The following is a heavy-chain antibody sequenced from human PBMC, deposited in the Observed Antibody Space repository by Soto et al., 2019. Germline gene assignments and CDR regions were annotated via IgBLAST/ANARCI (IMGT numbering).Heavy chain of an antibody. CDR3: ARGPLVVAATPFDY. J-gene: IGHJ4*02. CDR1: GFTFSSYA. CDR2: ISSNGGST. D-gene: IGHD2-15*01. Sequence: GGSLRLSCAASGFTFSSYAMHWVRQAPGKGLEYVSAISSNGGSTYYANSVKGRFTISRDNPKNTLYLQMGSLRAEDMAVYYCARGPLVVAATPFDYWGQGTLVTVSS. V-gene: IGHV3-64*01.